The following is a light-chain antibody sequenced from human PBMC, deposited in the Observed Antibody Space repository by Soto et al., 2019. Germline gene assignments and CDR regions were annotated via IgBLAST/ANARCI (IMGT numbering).Light chain of an antibody. V-gene: IGKV3-15*01. J-gene: IGKJ5*01. CDR1: QSVIIN. CDR2: GAX. CDR3: QQYNRWREST. Sequence: EIVMTQSPATMSLSPGYIASLSXRVSQSVIINLSWSPPQSGQXTRLLXXGAXFRGNGIPARFSGSGSGRAFTLSISSLQSEEFAFYYCQQYNRWRESTFGQGTRLEI.